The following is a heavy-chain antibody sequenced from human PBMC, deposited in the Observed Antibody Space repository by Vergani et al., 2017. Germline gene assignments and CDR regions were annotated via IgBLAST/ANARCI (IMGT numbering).Heavy chain of an antibody. J-gene: IGHJ6*02. V-gene: IGHV3-13*05. CDR1: GFTFSSYD. CDR2: IGTAGDP. D-gene: IGHD3-10*01. Sequence: EVQLVETGGGLIQPGGSLRLSCAASGFTFSSYDMHWVRQATGKGLEWVSAIGTAGDPYYPGSVKGRFTISRENAKNSLYLQMNSRRAGDTAVYYCARGHITMVRGVIITSGGMDVWGQGTTVTVSS. CDR3: ARGHITMVRGVIITSGGMDV.